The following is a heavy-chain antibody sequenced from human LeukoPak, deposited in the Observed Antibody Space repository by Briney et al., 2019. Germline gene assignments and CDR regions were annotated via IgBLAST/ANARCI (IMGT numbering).Heavy chain of an antibody. CDR2: ISASGGRT. CDR3: AKAGGSSWYDA. Sequence: GGSLRLSCAASGFTFSSYDMSWVRQAPGKGLEWVPAISASGGRTYYADSVKGRFTISRDNSKNTMYQQMNSLRAEDTAVYYRAKAGGSSWYDAWGQGILVTVSS. CDR1: GFTFSSYD. J-gene: IGHJ5*02. D-gene: IGHD6-13*01. V-gene: IGHV3-23*01.